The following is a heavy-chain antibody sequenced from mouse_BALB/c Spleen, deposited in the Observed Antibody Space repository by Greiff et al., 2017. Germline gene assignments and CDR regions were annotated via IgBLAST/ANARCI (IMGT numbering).Heavy chain of an antibody. J-gene: IGHJ4*01. CDR3: ARGNRYDGDYYAMDY. V-gene: IGHV1-87*01. CDR2: IYPGDGDT. Sequence: SGAELARPGASVKLSCKASGYTFTSYWMQWVKQRPGQGLEWIGAIYPGDGDTRYTQKFKGKATLTAAKSSSTAYMQLSSLASEDSAVYYCARGNRYDGDYYAMDYWGQGTSVTVSS. CDR1: GYTFTSYW. D-gene: IGHD2-14*01.